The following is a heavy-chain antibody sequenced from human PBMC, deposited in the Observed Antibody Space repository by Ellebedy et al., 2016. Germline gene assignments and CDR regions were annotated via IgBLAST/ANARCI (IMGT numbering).Heavy chain of an antibody. CDR1: GFTFGSYW. D-gene: IGHD6-19*01. CDR3: ARSYSSGRGGFDY. J-gene: IGHJ4*02. CDR2: IKEDGSDK. V-gene: IGHV3-7*01. Sequence: GGSLRLSCAASGFTFGSYWMSWVRQAPGKGLEWVANIKEDGSDKYYVDSVRGRFTISRDNAKNSLYLQMNSLRAEDTALYFCARSYSSGRGGFDYWGQGTLVTVSS.